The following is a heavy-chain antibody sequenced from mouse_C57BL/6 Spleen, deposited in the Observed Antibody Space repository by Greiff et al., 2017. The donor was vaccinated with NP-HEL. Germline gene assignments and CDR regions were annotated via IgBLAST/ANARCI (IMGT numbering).Heavy chain of an antibody. D-gene: IGHD1-1*01. CDR2: ISSGSSTI. J-gene: IGHJ1*03. CDR3: AREYYYGSSYDWYFDV. Sequence: EVHLVESGGGLVKPGGSLKLSCAASGFTFSDYGMHWVRQAPEKGLEWVAYISSGSSTIYYADTVKGRFTISRDNAKNTLFLQMTSLRSEDTAMYYCAREYYYGSSYDWYFDVWGTGTTVTVSS. V-gene: IGHV5-17*01. CDR1: GFTFSDYG.